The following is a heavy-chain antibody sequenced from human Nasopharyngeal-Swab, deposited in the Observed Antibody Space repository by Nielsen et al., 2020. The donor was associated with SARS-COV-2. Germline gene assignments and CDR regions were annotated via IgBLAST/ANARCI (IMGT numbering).Heavy chain of an antibody. Sequence: SVKVSCKASGGTFSSYAISWVRQAPGQGLEWMGGIIPIFGTANYAQKFQGRVTMTEDTSTDTAYMELSSLRSEDTAVYYCATGPAVADQYYYYGMDVWGQGTTVTVSS. J-gene: IGHJ6*02. V-gene: IGHV1-69*06. CDR2: IIPIFGTA. CDR3: ATGPAVADQYYYYGMDV. D-gene: IGHD6-19*01. CDR1: GGTFSSYA.